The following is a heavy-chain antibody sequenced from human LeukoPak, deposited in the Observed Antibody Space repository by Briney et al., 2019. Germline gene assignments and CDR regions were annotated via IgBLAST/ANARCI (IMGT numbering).Heavy chain of an antibody. CDR3: AREGPGGGYYKTFDY. D-gene: IGHD1-26*01. V-gene: IGHV1-46*01. Sequence: ASVKVSCKASGYTFTSYYMHWVRQARGQGLEWMGIINPSGGSTSYAQKFQGRVTMTRDTSTSTVYMELSSLRSEDTAVYYCAREGPGGGYYKTFDYWGQGTLATVSS. CDR2: INPSGGST. J-gene: IGHJ4*02. CDR1: GYTFTSYY.